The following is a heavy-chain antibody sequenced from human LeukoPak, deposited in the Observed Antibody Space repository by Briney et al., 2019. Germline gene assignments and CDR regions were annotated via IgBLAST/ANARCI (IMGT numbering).Heavy chain of an antibody. CDR1: GGSFSDYY. V-gene: IGHV4-34*01. J-gene: IGHJ6*02. D-gene: IGHD2-15*01. CDR2: INHSGST. CDR3: ARDIVVVVAAIYYYYGMDV. Sequence: PSETLSLTCAVYGGSFSDYYWSWIRQPPGKGLEWIGEINHSGSTNYNPSLKSRVTISVDTSKNQFSLKLSSVTAADTAVYYCARDIVVVVAAIYYYYGMDVWGQGTTVTVSS.